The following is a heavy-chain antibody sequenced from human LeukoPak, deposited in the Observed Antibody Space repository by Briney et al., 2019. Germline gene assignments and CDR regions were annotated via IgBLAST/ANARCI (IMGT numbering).Heavy chain of an antibody. J-gene: IGHJ6*03. V-gene: IGHV1-69*13. CDR3: ARDGEMATYYYYYYYMDV. D-gene: IGHD5-24*01. Sequence: SVKVSCKASGGTFSSYAISWVRQAPGQGLEWMGGIIPIFGTANYAQKFQGRVTITADESTSTAYMELSSLRSEDTAVYYCARDGEMATYYYYYYYMDVWGKGTTVTVSS. CDR2: IIPIFGTA. CDR1: GGTFSSYA.